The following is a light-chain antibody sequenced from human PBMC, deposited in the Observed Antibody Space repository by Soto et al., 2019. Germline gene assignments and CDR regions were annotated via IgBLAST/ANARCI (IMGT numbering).Light chain of an antibody. J-gene: IGLJ2*01. V-gene: IGLV2-14*01. CDR1: SSDVGGYNY. Sequence: QSALTQPASVSGSPGQSITISCTGTSSDVGGYNYVSWYQQHPGKAPKLMIYDVSNWPSGVSNRFSGSKSGNTASLTISGLKAEFEADYYCSSYTSSSNVVFGGGTKVTVL. CDR2: DVS. CDR3: SSYTSSSNVV.